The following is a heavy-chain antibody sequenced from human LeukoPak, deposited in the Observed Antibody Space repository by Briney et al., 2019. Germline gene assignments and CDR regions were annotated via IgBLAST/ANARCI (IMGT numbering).Heavy chain of an antibody. CDR3: ARDGYLVSVVTPQFADY. CDR1: GYTFTSYG. D-gene: IGHD4-23*01. Sequence: ASVKDSCKASGYTFTSYGISWVRQAPGQGREWMGWSSAYNGNTNYAQKLQGRVTMTTDTSTSTAYMELRRLRSDDTAVYYCARDGYLVSVVTPQFADYWGQGTLVTVSS. CDR2: SSAYNGNT. V-gene: IGHV1-18*01. J-gene: IGHJ4*02.